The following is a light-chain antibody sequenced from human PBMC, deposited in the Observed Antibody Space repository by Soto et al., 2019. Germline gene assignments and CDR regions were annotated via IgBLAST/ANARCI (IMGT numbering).Light chain of an antibody. CDR1: SSDVGGYNY. V-gene: IGLV2-14*01. Sequence: QLVLTQPASVSGSPGQSITISCTGTSSDVGGYNYVSWYQQHPGKAPKLMIYDVSNRPSGVSNRFSGSKSGNTASLTISGLQAEDEADYYCSSYTSSSTLVFGTGTKVTVL. CDR2: DVS. J-gene: IGLJ1*01. CDR3: SSYTSSSTLV.